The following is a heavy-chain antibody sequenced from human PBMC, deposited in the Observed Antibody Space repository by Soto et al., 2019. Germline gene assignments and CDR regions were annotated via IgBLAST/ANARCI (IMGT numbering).Heavy chain of an antibody. D-gene: IGHD3-10*01. CDR1: GFTFSSYA. V-gene: IGHV3-23*01. J-gene: IGHJ1*01. CDR2: ISGSGGST. Sequence: GSLRLSCAASGFTFSSYAMSWVRQAPGKGLEWVSAISGSGGSTYYADSVKGRFTISRDNSKNTLYLQMNSLRAEDTAVYYCAKGMALLWFGESTTSEGSEYFQHWGQGTLVTVSS. CDR3: AKGMALLWFGESTTSEGSEYFQH.